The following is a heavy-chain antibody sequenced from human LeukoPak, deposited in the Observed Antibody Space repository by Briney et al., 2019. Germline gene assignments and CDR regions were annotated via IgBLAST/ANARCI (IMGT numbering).Heavy chain of an antibody. CDR3: AFYRRNPLDY. J-gene: IGHJ4*02. D-gene: IGHD3-16*02. V-gene: IGHV3-66*02. CDR1: GFTVSSNY. CDR2: IYSGGST. Sequence: GGSLRLSCAASGFTVSSNYMSWVRQAPGKGLEWVSVIYSGGSTYYADSVKGRLTISRDNSKNTLYLQMNSLRAEDTAVYYCAFYRRNPLDYWGQGTLVTVSS.